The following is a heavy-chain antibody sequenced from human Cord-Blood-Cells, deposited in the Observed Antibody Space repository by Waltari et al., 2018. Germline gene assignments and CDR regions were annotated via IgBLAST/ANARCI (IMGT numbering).Heavy chain of an antibody. Sequence: QVQLVQSGAEVKKPGSSVKVSCKASGGTFSSYAISWVRQAPAQGLEWMGGIIPIFGTANYAQKFQGRVTITADKSTSTAYMELSSLRSEDTAVYYCARKGYDSSGYLFDYWGQGTLVTVSS. CDR1: GGTFSSYA. D-gene: IGHD3-22*01. J-gene: IGHJ4*02. CDR2: IIPIFGTA. V-gene: IGHV1-69*06. CDR3: ARKGYDSSGYLFDY.